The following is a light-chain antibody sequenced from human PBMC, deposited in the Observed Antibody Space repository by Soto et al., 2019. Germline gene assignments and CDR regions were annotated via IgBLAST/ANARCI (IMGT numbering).Light chain of an antibody. CDR3: QQYGSSPRT. V-gene: IGKV3-20*01. Sequence: VFTQSPGTLSLSPGERATLSCRASQIVSSSYLAWYQQKPGQAPRLLIYGASSRATGIPDRFSGSGSGTDFTLTISRLEPEDFAVYYCQQYGSSPRTFGQGTKVDIK. J-gene: IGKJ1*01. CDR2: GAS. CDR1: QIVSSSY.